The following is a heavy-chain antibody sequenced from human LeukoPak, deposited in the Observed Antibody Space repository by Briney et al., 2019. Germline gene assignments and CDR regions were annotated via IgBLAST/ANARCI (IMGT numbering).Heavy chain of an antibody. CDR2: IIPIFGTA. D-gene: IGHD2-2*01. CDR1: GGTFSSYA. J-gene: IGHJ2*01. Sequence: ASVKVSCKASGGTFSSYAISWVRQAPGQGLEWMGGIIPIFGTANYAQKFQGRVTIIADKSTSTAYMELSSLRSEDTAVYYCARGGSEDCSSTSCYDVYWYFDLWGRGTLVTVSS. V-gene: IGHV1-69*06. CDR3: ARGGSEDCSSTSCYDVYWYFDL.